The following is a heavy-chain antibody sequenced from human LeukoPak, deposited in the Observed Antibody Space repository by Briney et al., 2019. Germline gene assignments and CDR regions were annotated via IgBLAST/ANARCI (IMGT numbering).Heavy chain of an antibody. CDR2: ISAYNGNT. V-gene: IGHV1-18*01. CDR1: GYTFTSYG. CDR3: ARDRYITMVRGVIIKSSTDV. J-gene: IGHJ6*02. D-gene: IGHD3-10*01. Sequence: ASVKVSCKASGYTFTSYGISWVRQAPGQGLEWMGWISAYNGNTNYAQKLQGRVTMTTDTSTSTAYMELRSLRSDDTAVYYCARDRYITMVRGVIIKSSTDVWGQGTTVTVSS.